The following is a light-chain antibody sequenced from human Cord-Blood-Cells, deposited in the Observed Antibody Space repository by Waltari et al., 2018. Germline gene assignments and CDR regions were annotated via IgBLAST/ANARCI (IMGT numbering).Light chain of an antibody. CDR2: DVS. Sequence: QSALTQPASVCGSPGQSITISCTGTSSDVGGYNYVSWYQQHPGKAPKLMLYDVSNRPSGVSNRFSGSKSGNTASLTISGLQAEDEADYYCSSYTSSSTPYVFGTGTKVTVL. V-gene: IGLV2-14*03. CDR3: SSYTSSSTPYV. J-gene: IGLJ1*01. CDR1: SSDVGGYNY.